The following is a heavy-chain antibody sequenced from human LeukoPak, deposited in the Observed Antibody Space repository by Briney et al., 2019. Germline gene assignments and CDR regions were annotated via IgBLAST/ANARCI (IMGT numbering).Heavy chain of an antibody. CDR1: GFSFSSVT. D-gene: IGHD3-22*01. Sequence: GGSLRLSCAASGFSFSSVTMNWVRQAPGKALEWVSSLSGSGRLIWYAGSVKGRFTISRDNAANSLFLQMNSLRVEDTAVYYCYSMIVLEIRVINDYWGQGTLVTVSS. CDR2: LSGSGRLI. J-gene: IGHJ4*02. CDR3: YSMIVLEIRVINDY. V-gene: IGHV3-21*06.